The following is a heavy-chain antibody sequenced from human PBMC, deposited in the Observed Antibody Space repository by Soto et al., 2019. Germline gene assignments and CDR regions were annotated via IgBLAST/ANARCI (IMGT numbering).Heavy chain of an antibody. Sequence: QVQLVQSGAEVKKPGSSVKVSCKASGGTFSSYAISWVRQAPGQGLEWMGGIIPIFGTANYAQKFQGRVTITADESTSTAYMELSSLRSEDTAVYYCARCITIFGLVKYYYYGMDVWGQGTTVTVSS. J-gene: IGHJ6*02. V-gene: IGHV1-69*01. CDR1: GGTFSSYA. CDR3: ARCITIFGLVKYYYYGMDV. D-gene: IGHD3-3*01. CDR2: IIPIFGTA.